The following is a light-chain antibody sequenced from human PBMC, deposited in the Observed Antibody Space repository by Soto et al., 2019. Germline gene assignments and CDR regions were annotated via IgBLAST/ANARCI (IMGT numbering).Light chain of an antibody. CDR3: QQCYSSRWT. CDR1: QNIRSY. V-gene: IGKV1-39*01. J-gene: IGKJ1*01. CDR2: ATS. Sequence: DIQMTQSPSSLSASVGDRVTITCRASQNIRSYLNWYQQKPGKAPQLLIYATSSLQTGVPSRFSASGSGTEFSLVISDLQPEDSATYYCQQCYSSRWTSGRGTKVEI.